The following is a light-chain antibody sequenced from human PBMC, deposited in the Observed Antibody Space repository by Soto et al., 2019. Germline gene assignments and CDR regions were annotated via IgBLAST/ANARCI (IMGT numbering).Light chain of an antibody. CDR3: QQYNSYSGT. CDR2: DAS. Sequence: DTQMTQSPSTLSASVGDRVTITCRASQSIGRWLAWYQQKPGKAPKLLIYDASSLESGVPSRFSGSGSETEFTLTISSLQSDDFATYYCQQYNSYSGTFGQGTKVEIK. CDR1: QSIGRW. V-gene: IGKV1-5*01. J-gene: IGKJ1*01.